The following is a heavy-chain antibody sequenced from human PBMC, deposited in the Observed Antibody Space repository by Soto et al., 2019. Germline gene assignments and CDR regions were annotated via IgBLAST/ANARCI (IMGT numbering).Heavy chain of an antibody. J-gene: IGHJ3*02. CDR3: AKARADCGGDCYDLDI. CDR1: GFTCSSYA. Sequence: LRLSCAASGFTCSSYAMSWVRQAPGKGLEWVSAISGSGGSTYYADSVKGRFTISRDNSKNTLYLQMNSLRAEDTAVYYCAKARADCGGDCYDLDIWGQGTMVTVSS. D-gene: IGHD2-21*02. CDR2: ISGSGGST. V-gene: IGHV3-23*01.